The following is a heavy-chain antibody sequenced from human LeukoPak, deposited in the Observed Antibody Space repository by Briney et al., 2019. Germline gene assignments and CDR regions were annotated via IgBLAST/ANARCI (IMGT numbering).Heavy chain of an antibody. D-gene: IGHD3/OR15-3a*01. CDR1: GFTFSSYG. V-gene: IGHV3-33*01. CDR2: IWYDGSNK. Sequence: PGGSLRLSCAASGFTFSSYGMHWVRQAPGKGLEWVAVIWYDGSNKYYADSVKGRFTISRDNSKHTLYLQMNSLRAEDTAVYYCARDYDFWGNNWFVPWGQGTLVTVSS. CDR3: ARDYDFWGNNWFVP. J-gene: IGHJ5*02.